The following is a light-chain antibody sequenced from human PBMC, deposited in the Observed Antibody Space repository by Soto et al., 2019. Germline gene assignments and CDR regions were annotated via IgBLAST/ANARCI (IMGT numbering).Light chain of an antibody. CDR3: RQYGNAPRT. CDR1: RSVSNSF. J-gene: IGKJ2*01. V-gene: IGKV3-20*01. Sequence: EIVLTQSPGTLSLSPGERASLSCRASRSVSNSFLAWYQQKPGQAPRLLIYGASSRASGIPDRFSGSGSGTDFTLTISRLEPEDLAVYYCRQYGNAPRTVGQGTKLVIK. CDR2: GAS.